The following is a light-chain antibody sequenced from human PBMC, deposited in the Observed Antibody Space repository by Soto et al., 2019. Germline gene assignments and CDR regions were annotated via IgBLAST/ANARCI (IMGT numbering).Light chain of an antibody. CDR1: HDIGFY. CDR2: GAT. CDR3: QKYNRAPLT. J-gene: IGKJ4*01. V-gene: IGKV1-27*01. Sequence: DIQMTQSPSSLSASVGDRVTVTCRASHDIGFYLAWFQQRPGKIPKLLIYGATILQSGVPSRLSGSASGTDFTLTISGLQPEDVATYYCQKYNRAPLTFGGGTKVDIK.